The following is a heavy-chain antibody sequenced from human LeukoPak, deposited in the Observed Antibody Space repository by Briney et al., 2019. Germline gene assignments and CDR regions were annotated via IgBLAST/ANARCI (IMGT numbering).Heavy chain of an antibody. J-gene: IGHJ4*02. V-gene: IGHV3-66*01. Sequence: GGSLRLSCAATGFTARSNSVSWVRQAPGKGLEWISLIYGGGDTYYADSVKGRLFVSRDTSKNTFFLQMNSLRGDDTAIYYCSRVVFRQLINWGPGTLVTVSS. D-gene: IGHD1-1*01. CDR3: SRVVFRQLIN. CDR1: GFTARSNS. CDR2: IYGGGDT.